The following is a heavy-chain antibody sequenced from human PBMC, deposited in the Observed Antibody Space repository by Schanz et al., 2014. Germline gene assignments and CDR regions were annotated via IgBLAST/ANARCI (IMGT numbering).Heavy chain of an antibody. CDR3: AKGRFGELSAFDI. J-gene: IGHJ3*02. Sequence: EVQLLESGGGLVQPGGSLRLSCASSGFSFTTYAMSWVRQIPGKGLEWVSAISGSGGSTYYADSVKGRFTISRDNSKNTLYLQMNSLRAEDTAVYYCAKGRFGELSAFDIWGQGTMVTDSS. D-gene: IGHD3-10*01. CDR2: ISGSGGST. V-gene: IGHV3-23*01. CDR1: GFSFTTYA.